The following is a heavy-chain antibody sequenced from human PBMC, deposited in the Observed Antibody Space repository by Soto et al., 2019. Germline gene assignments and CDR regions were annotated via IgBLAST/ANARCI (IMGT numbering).Heavy chain of an antibody. CDR2: IIPAFGTV. J-gene: IGHJ4*02. V-gene: IGHV1-69*01. Sequence: QVQLVQSGAEVKKPGSSVKVSCKASGGTSSSYAFSWVRQAPGQGLQWMGGIIPAFGTVNYAQKFQGRVTIAADESTSKAYMEVRSLTSADMDVYYSARTYSGHDFLHYWGQGTLVTVSS. CDR3: ARTYSGHDFLHY. CDR1: GGTSSSYA. D-gene: IGHD5-12*01.